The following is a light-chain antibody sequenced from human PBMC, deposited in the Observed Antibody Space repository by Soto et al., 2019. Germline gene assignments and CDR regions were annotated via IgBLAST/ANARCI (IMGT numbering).Light chain of an antibody. CDR1: SSNIGAGYD. Sequence: QSVLTQPPSVSGAPGQRVTISCTGSSSNIGAGYDVHWYQQLPGTAPKLLIYGNSNRPSGVPDRFSGSKSGPSASPAITGLQAADEADYYCQSYPSSLSGVVFGGGTKLPVL. CDR3: QSYPSSLSGVV. V-gene: IGLV1-40*01. J-gene: IGLJ2*01. CDR2: GNS.